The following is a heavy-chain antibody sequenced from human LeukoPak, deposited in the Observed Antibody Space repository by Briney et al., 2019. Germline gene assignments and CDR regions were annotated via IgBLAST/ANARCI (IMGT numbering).Heavy chain of an antibody. CDR2: IYRSGTT. V-gene: IGHV4-38-2*02. Sequence: SETLPLTCTVSGYSIRTSHYWGWIRQSPGKGLEWIGDIYRSGTTYYNPSLKSRVTISMDTSKNQLSLKLSSVTAADTAVYYCAATDGYIHRHPIYYLDYWGQGTLVTVSS. CDR1: GYSIRTSHY. CDR3: AATDGYIHRHPIYYLDY. D-gene: IGHD5-24*01. J-gene: IGHJ4*02.